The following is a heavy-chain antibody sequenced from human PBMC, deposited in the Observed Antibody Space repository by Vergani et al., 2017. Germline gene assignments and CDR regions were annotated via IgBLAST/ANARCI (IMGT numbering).Heavy chain of an antibody. Sequence: VQLVESGGGLVKPGGSLRLSCAASGFTFSSYEMNWVRQAPGKGLEWVSYISSSGSTIYYADSVKGRFTISRDNAKNSLYLQMNSLRAEDTAVYYCARGERVLLWFGEPPNYWGQGTLVTVSS. CDR3: ARGERVLLWFGEPPNY. V-gene: IGHV3-48*03. D-gene: IGHD3-10*01. CDR2: ISSSGSTI. J-gene: IGHJ4*02. CDR1: GFTFSSYE.